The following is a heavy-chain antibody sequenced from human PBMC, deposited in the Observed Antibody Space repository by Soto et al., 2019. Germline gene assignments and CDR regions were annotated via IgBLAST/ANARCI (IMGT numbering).Heavy chain of an antibody. Sequence: VESLKISCKGSGYTFTNYWIVWVRQIPGKGLEWMGIIYPGDSDTRYSPSFQGRVTISADRSISTAYLQWSSLKASDTGMYYCARYPTLTDYFFHGMDVWGQGTTVTVSS. CDR3: ARYPTLTDYFFHGMDV. D-gene: IGHD4-17*01. CDR2: IYPGDSDT. CDR1: GYTFTNYW. V-gene: IGHV5-51*01. J-gene: IGHJ6*02.